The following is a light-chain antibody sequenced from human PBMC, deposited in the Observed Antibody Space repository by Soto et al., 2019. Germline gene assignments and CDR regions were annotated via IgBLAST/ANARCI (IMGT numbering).Light chain of an antibody. Sequence: DIQLTQSPSFLSASVGDRVTITCRASQGSSSYLAWYQQKPGKAPKLLIYAASTLQSGVPSRFSGSGSGTEFTLRISSLQPEDFATYYCQQLYSYPITFGQGTRLEVK. CDR1: QGSSSY. J-gene: IGKJ5*01. CDR2: AAS. CDR3: QQLYSYPIT. V-gene: IGKV1-9*01.